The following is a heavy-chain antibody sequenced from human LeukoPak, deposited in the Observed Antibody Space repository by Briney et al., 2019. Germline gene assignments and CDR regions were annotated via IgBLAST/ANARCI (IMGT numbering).Heavy chain of an antibody. CDR1: GGSISSSSWY. Sequence: SETLSLTCTVSGGSISSSSWYWGWIRQPPGKGPEWIGEIYHSGSTNYNPSLKSRVTMSVDKSKNQFSLRLSSVTAADTAVYYCARNYGGDPPNWYFDLWGRGTLVTVSS. CDR2: IYHSGST. V-gene: IGHV4-39*07. CDR3: ARNYGGDPPNWYFDL. D-gene: IGHD4-23*01. J-gene: IGHJ2*01.